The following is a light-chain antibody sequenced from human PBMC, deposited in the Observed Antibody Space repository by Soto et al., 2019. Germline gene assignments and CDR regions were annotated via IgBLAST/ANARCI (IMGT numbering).Light chain of an antibody. CDR2: DVS. Sequence: QSALTQPASVSGSPGQSITISCTGTSSDVGGYNYVSWYQQHPGKAPKLMIYDVSNRPSGVSNRFSGSKSGNTASLTISGLHAEDEADYYCSSYTSSSTLVVFGGGTKLTLL. J-gene: IGLJ2*01. CDR3: SSYTSSSTLVV. CDR1: SSDVGGYNY. V-gene: IGLV2-14*01.